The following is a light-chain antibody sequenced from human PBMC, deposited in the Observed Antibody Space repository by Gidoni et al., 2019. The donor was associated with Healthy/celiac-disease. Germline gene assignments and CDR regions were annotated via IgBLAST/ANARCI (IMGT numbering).Light chain of an antibody. Sequence: QAVVTQEPSLTVSPGGTVTHTCGSSTGAVTSGHYPYWFQQKPGQAPRTLISDTSDKHSWTPARFSGSLLGGKAALTLSGAQPEDEAEYYCLLSYSGARGVFGGGTKLTVL. V-gene: IGLV7-46*01. J-gene: IGLJ3*02. CDR3: LLSYSGARGV. CDR1: TGAVTSGHY. CDR2: DTS.